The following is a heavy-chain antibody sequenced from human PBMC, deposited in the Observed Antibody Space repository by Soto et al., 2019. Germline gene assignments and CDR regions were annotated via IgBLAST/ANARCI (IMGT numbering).Heavy chain of an antibody. V-gene: IGHV2-5*02. Sequence: QITLKESGPTLVKPTQTLTLTCTFSGFSLTTSGRGVGWIRQPQGKALEWLALFFWGDDKRYSPSLKTRLTNSKETPQNQVVLTMNNTRPENTAAHYCAHTLAKMDAFDVWGQGTVVTVSS. CDR1: GFSLTTSGRG. CDR3: AHTLAKMDAFDV. CDR2: FFWGDDK. J-gene: IGHJ3*01.